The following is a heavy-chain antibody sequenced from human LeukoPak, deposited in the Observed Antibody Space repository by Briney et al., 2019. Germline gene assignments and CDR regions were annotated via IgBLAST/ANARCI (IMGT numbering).Heavy chain of an antibody. V-gene: IGHV4-34*01. CDR2: VYYSGST. CDR1: GGSFSGYY. J-gene: IGHJ3*02. Sequence: SETLSLTCAVYGGSFSGYYWGWIRQPPGKGLVWIGSVYYSGSTYYNPSLKSRVTISFDTSKNQFSLNLTSVTAADTAVYYCARVPYYDSSGPDAFDIWGQGTMVTVSS. D-gene: IGHD3-22*01. CDR3: ARVPYYDSSGPDAFDI.